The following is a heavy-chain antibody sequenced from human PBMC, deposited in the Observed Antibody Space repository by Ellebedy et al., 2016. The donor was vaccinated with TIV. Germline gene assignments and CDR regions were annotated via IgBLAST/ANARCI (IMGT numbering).Heavy chain of an antibody. CDR3: ARDLSVGNRNYYSGMDV. CDR1: GYTFTSYY. V-gene: IGHV1-46*01. Sequence: AASVKVSCKASGYTFTSYYMHWVRQAPGQGLEWMGIINPSGGSTSSAQKFQGRVTMTRDTSTTTVYMELRSLRSEDTAVYYCARDLSVGNRNYYSGMDVWGQGTTVTVSS. D-gene: IGHD4-23*01. CDR2: INPSGGST. J-gene: IGHJ6*02.